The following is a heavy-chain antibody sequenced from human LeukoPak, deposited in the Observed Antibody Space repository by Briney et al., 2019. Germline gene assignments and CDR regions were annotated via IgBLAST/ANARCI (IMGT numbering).Heavy chain of an antibody. CDR3: ARDYSTTWSYGMDV. J-gene: IGHJ6*02. D-gene: IGHD2-2*01. CDR2: IWYDETNK. Sequence: PGRFLRLSCAASGFTFSRYGMHWVRQAPGKGLEWVAVIWYDETNKYHADSVKGRFTISRDNSKNTLYLQMNSLRAEDTAVYYCARDYSTTWSYGMDVWGQGTTVTVSS. CDR1: GFTFSRYG. V-gene: IGHV3-33*01.